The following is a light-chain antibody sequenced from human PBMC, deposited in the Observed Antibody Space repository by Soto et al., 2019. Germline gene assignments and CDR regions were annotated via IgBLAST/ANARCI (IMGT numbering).Light chain of an antibody. CDR1: SSDVGGYNY. Sequence: QSALTQPPSASGSPGQSVTISCTGTSSDVGGYNYLSWYQHRPGKAPQLIIYEVTKRPSGVPNRFFGSKSGNTASLTVSGLQAEDEAYYSCCSYAGSRSWLFGGGTKVTVL. CDR3: CSYAGSRSWL. J-gene: IGLJ3*02. CDR2: EVT. V-gene: IGLV2-8*01.